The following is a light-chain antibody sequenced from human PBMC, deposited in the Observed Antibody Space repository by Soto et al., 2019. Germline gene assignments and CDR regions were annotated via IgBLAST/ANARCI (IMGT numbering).Light chain of an antibody. Sequence: VVLTQSPATLSLSPGERATLSCRATQSVGSYLAWYQQKPGQTPRLLIYDASNRATGIPARFSGSGSGTDFTLTINSLEPEDFAVYYCQQRSNWPSITFGQGTRLEIK. V-gene: IGKV3-11*01. CDR2: DAS. J-gene: IGKJ5*01. CDR1: QSVGSY. CDR3: QQRSNWPSIT.